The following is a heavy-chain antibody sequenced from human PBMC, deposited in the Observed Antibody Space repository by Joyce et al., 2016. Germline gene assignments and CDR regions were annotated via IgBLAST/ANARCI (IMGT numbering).Heavy chain of an antibody. V-gene: IGHV1-69*06. D-gene: IGHD2-2*01. CDR1: GGTFSSFS. CDR2: IVLIFGTP. Sequence: QVQLVQSGAEVKKPGSSVKVSCKASGGTFSSFSISWVRQAPGQGLEWMGGIVLIFGTPKYAQKFQGRVTITADKSTRTVYMELSSLRSEDTAMYYCAGSGYCSTTSCYGNFDNWGQGTLVTVSS. J-gene: IGHJ4*02. CDR3: AGSGYCSTTSCYGNFDN.